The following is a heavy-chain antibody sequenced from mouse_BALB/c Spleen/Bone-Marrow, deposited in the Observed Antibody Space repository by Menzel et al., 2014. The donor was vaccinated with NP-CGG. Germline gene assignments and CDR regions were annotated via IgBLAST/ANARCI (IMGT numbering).Heavy chain of an antibody. D-gene: IGHD1-2*01. CDR2: INPYNGGT. J-gene: IGHJ2*01. CDR3: ARGHYYGYYFDY. Sequence: EVQVVESGPELVKPGASMKISCKASGYSFTGYTMNWVEQSHGKNLEWIGLINPYNGGTSYNQKFKGKATLTVDKSSSTAYMELLSLTSEDSAVYYCARGHYYGYYFDYWGQGTTLTVSS. V-gene: IGHV1-18*01. CDR1: GYSFTGYT.